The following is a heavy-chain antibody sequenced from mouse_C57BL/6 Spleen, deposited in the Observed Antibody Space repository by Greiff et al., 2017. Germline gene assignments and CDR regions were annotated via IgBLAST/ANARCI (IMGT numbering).Heavy chain of an antibody. V-gene: IGHV5-4*01. CDR1: GFTFSSYA. CDR3: AVWLRRGFAY. J-gene: IGHJ3*01. Sequence: EVQLVESGGGLVKPGGSLKLSCAASGFTFSSYAMSWVRQTPEKRLAWVATISGGGSYTYYPDNVKGRFTISRENAKNTLYLQMSHLESEDTAMYYCAVWLRRGFAYWGQGTLVTVSA. CDR2: ISGGGSYT. D-gene: IGHD2-2*01.